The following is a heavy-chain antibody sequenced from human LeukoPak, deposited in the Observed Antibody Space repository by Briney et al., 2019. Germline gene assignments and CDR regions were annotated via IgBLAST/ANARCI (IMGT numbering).Heavy chain of an antibody. Sequence: PGGSLRLSCAASGFTVSSNYMSWVRQAPGKGLEWVSVIYSGGSTYYADSVKGRFTISRDNSKNTLYLQMNSLRAGDTAVYYCARVGDSGYDYFDYWGQGTLVTVSS. CDR2: IYSGGST. J-gene: IGHJ4*02. CDR3: ARVGDSGYDYFDY. CDR1: GFTVSSNY. D-gene: IGHD5-12*01. V-gene: IGHV3-53*01.